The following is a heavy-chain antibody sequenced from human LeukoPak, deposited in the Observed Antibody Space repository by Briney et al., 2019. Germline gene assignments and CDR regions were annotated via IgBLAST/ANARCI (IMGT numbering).Heavy chain of an antibody. D-gene: IGHD4-17*01. CDR1: GFTFSNYW. J-gene: IGHJ4*02. Sequence: GSLRLSCAASGFTFSNYWMTWIRQSPGKGLEWIGTTSSGGSAYYKTSLKSRVTISVDTSKTQLSLRLTSVTAADTAVYYCARQGGGDFVDSWGQGTLVSVS. CDR2: TSSGGSA. CDR3: ARQGGGDFVDS. V-gene: IGHV4-39*01.